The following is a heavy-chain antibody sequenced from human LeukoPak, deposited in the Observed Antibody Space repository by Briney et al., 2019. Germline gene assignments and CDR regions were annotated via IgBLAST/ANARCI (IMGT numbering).Heavy chain of an antibody. CDR3: VKSGGYGLIDY. J-gene: IGHJ4*02. CDR2: VYYTGST. CDR1: GASISGSGYY. D-gene: IGHD6-19*01. V-gene: IGHV4-39*01. Sequence: SETLSLTCAVSGASISGSGYYLGWIRQPPGKGLEWIGNVYYTGSTYYNASLQSRVTISIDMSKNQFSLRLSSVTAADTAMYYCVKSGGYGLIDYWGQGTLVTVSS.